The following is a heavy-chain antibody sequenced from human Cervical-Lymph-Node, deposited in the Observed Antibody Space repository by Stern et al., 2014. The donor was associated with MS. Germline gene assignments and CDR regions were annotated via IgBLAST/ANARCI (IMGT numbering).Heavy chain of an antibody. CDR2: INPSGESI. CDR1: GYIFITYS. J-gene: IGHJ2*01. CDR3: ATGGAAPRYFDL. V-gene: IGHV1-46*01. D-gene: IGHD3-10*01. Sequence: QMQLVQSGAEVKKPGASVKVSCKASGYIFITYSMHWVRQAPGQGLEWMGIINPSGESIRYAQRFQGRVTMTRDTSTSTVYMELSSLRSDDTAVYYCATGGAAPRYFDLWGRGTLVTVSS.